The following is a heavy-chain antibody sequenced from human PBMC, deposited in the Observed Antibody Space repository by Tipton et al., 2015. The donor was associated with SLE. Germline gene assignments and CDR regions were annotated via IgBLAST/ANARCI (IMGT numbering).Heavy chain of an antibody. V-gene: IGHV4-39*07. CDR3: ARPLAMGIFGMGFDI. D-gene: IGHD3-3*01. Sequence: TLSLTCTVSGGSISSSSYYWGWIRQPPGKGLEWIGSIYYSGSTYYNPSLKSRVTISVDTSKNQFSLKLSSVTAADTAVYYCARPLAMGIFGMGFDIWGQGTMVTVSS. J-gene: IGHJ3*02. CDR1: GGSISSSSYY. CDR2: IYYSGST.